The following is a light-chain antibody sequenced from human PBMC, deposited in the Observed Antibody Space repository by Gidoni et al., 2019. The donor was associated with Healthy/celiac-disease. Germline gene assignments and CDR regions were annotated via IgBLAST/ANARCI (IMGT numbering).Light chain of an antibody. V-gene: IGLV2-14*01. CDR3: SSYTSSSTPYV. J-gene: IGLJ1*01. Sequence: SALTQPDSVSGSPGQSITISCTGTRSDVGGYNYVSWYQNHPGKAPKPMTYEVSNRPSGVSTRFSGSNSGNTAFLSLSGLQADDEADYYCSSYTSSSTPYVFGTGTKVTVL. CDR1: RSDVGGYNY. CDR2: EVS.